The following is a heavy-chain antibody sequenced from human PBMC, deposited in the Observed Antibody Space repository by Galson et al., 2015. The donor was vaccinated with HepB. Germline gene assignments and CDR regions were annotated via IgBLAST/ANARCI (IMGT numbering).Heavy chain of an antibody. V-gene: IGHV3-33*01. CDR2: IWYDGSNM. CDR3: ARGSGYSYGYPFDY. J-gene: IGHJ4*02. D-gene: IGHD5-18*01. Sequence: SLRLSCAASGFTFSTYGMHWVRQAPGKGLEWVAFIWYDGSNMYYTDSVKGRFIISRGNSKNTLYLQMNSLRAEDTAVYYCARGSGYSYGYPFDYWGQGTLVTVSS. CDR1: GFTFSTYG.